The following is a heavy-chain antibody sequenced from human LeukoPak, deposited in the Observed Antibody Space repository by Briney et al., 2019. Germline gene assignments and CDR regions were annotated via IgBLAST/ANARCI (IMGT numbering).Heavy chain of an antibody. V-gene: IGHV4-31*03. CDR2: IYYSGST. D-gene: IGHD3-22*01. Sequence: SETLSLTCTVSGCSISSCAYYWSCIRQHPGKGLEWIVYIYYSGSTYYNPAHKSRVTKSVETSKNQFSLKLSSVTAADTTVYYCASTYYYDSSGYRPYAFDIWGQGTMVTVSS. J-gene: IGHJ3*02. CDR3: ASTYYYDSSGYRPYAFDI. CDR1: GCSISSCAYY.